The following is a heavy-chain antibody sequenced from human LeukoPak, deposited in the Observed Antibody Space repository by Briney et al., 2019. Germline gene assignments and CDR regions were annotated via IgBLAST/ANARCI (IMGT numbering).Heavy chain of an antibody. Sequence: GGSLRLSCAASGFTFSSYGMSWVRHAPGKGLEWVSFIYSDNTHYSDSVKGRFTISRDNSKNTLYLQMNSLRAEDTAVYYCARRAGAYSHPYDYWGQGTLVTVSS. CDR3: ARRAGAYSHPYDY. CDR2: IYSDNT. J-gene: IGHJ4*02. CDR1: GFTFSSYG. D-gene: IGHD4/OR15-4a*01. V-gene: IGHV3-53*01.